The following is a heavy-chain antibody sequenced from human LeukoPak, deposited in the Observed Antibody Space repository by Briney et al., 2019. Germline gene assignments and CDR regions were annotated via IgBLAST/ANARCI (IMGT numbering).Heavy chain of an antibody. V-gene: IGHV4-59*01. J-gene: IGHJ5*02. D-gene: IGHD3-22*01. CDR2: IYYSGST. CDR3: ARARKYYYDSSAWFDP. CDR1: GGSISSYY. Sequence: SETLSLTCTVSGGSISSYYWSWIRQPPGKGLEWIGYIYYSGSTNYNPSLKSRVTISVDTSKNQFSLKLSSVTAADTAVYYCARARKYYYDSSAWFDPWGQGTLVTVSS.